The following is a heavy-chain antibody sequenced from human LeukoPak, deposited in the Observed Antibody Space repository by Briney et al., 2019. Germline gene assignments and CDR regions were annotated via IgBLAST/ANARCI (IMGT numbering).Heavy chain of an antibody. J-gene: IGHJ6*03. V-gene: IGHV1-8*01. D-gene: IGHD5-12*01. CDR3: ARGGPSGGYYYYYYMDV. Sequence: ASVKVSCKASGYTFTSYDINWVRQATGQGLEWMGWMNPNSGNTGYAQKFQGRVTMTRNTSISTAYMELSSLRSEDTAVYYCARGGPSGGYYYYYYMDVWGKGTTVTVSS. CDR2: MNPNSGNT. CDR1: GYTFTSYD.